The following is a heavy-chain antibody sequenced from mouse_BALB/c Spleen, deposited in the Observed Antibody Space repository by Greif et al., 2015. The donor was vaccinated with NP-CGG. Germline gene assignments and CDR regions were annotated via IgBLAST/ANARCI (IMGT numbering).Heavy chain of an antibody. Sequence: EVKLMESGGGLVKPGGSLKLSCAASGFTFSSYAMSWVRQTPEKRLEWVATISSGGSYTHYPDSVKGRFTISRDNAKNTLYLQMSSLRSEDTAMYYCARPEIGNSRWFAYWGQGTLVTVSA. V-gene: IGHV5-9-1*01. CDR3: ARPEIGNSRWFAY. CDR1: GFTFSSYA. J-gene: IGHJ3*01. CDR2: ISSGGSYT.